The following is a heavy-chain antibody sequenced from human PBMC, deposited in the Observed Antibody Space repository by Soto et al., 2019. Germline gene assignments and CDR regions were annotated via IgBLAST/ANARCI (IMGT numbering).Heavy chain of an antibody. J-gene: IGHJ4*02. V-gene: IGHV3-23*01. CDR3: AKVYGYYFDY. CDR1: GFTFSSYA. CDR2: ISGSGSST. D-gene: IGHD4-17*01. Sequence: PGGSLRLSCAASGFTFSSYAMSWVRQAPGRGLEWVSAISGSGSSTYYADSVKGRFTISRDNSKNTLYLQMNSLRVEDTAVYYCAKVYGYYFDYWGQGTLVTVSS.